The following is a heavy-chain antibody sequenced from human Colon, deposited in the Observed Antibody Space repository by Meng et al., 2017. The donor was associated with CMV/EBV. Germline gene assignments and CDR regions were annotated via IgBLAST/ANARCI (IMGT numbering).Heavy chain of an antibody. Sequence: ASVKVSCKASGYTFTSHYIHWVRQAPGEGLEWMGIINPSGGSTSYAQKFQGRVTMTRDTSTSTVYMELSSLRSEDTAVFYCARSDYYGSGSYYFPLSYWGQGTQVTVSS. D-gene: IGHD3-10*01. CDR3: ARSDYYGSGSYYFPLSY. CDR2: INPSGGST. V-gene: IGHV1-46*01. J-gene: IGHJ4*02. CDR1: GYTFTSHY.